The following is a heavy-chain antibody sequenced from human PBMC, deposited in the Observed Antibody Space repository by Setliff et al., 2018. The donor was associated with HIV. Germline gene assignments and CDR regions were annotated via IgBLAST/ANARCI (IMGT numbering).Heavy chain of an antibody. Sequence: SLRLSCAASGFTFTAHGMHWVRQAPDKGLEWVAFIRYDGSNKYYADSVKGRFTISRDNSKNTLYLQMNSLRAEDTAVYYCAKDRYYDSSGSPFDYWGQGTLVTSPQ. V-gene: IGHV3-30*02. D-gene: IGHD3-22*01. J-gene: IGHJ4*02. CDR1: GFTFTAHG. CDR2: IRYDGSNK. CDR3: AKDRYYDSSGSPFDY.